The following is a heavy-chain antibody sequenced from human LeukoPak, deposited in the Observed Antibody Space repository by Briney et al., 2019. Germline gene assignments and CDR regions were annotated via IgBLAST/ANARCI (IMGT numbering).Heavy chain of an antibody. D-gene: IGHD2-21*01. CDR1: VFTFSSYW. CDR2: IKQDGSEK. V-gene: IGHV3-7*01. Sequence: GGSLRLSCAASVFTFSSYWMSWVRQAPGKGLEWVANIKQDGSEKYYVDSVKGRFTISRDNAKNSLYLQMNSLRAEDTAVYYCARTAAYCGGDCPEDYWGQGTLVTVSS. J-gene: IGHJ4*02. CDR3: ARTAAYCGGDCPEDY.